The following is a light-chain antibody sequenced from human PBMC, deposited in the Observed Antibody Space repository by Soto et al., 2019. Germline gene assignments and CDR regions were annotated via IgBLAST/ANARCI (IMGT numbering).Light chain of an antibody. Sequence: SVLTQPPSASGTHGQRVTISCSGSSPNIESNTVNWYQQVPGAAPKLLIYRNNQRPSGVPDRFSGSKSGTSASLAISGLQSEDEADYYCAVWDDILNGVVFGGGTKLTVL. J-gene: IGLJ2*01. CDR2: RNN. V-gene: IGLV1-44*01. CDR1: SPNIESNT. CDR3: AVWDDILNGVV.